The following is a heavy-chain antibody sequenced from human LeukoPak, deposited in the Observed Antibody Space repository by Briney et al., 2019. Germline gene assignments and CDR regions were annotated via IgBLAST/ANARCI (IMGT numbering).Heavy chain of an antibody. J-gene: IGHJ3*02. CDR2: IYYTGVT. Sequence: SETLSLTCTVSGGSIGTYYWTWIRQPPGKGLEWIGYIYYTGVTNYNPSLKSRVTISVDTSKNQFSLKLSSVTAADTAVYYCASQHIVVVTAPFDIWGQGTMVTVSS. CDR1: GGSIGTYY. D-gene: IGHD2-21*02. V-gene: IGHV4-59*08. CDR3: ASQHIVVVTAPFDI.